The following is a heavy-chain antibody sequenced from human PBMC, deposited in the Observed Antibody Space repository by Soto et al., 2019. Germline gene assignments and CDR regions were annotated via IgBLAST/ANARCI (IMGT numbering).Heavy chain of an antibody. CDR1: GCTFSSYA. D-gene: IGHD6-13*01. CDR2: ISRSGGST. Sequence: PGGSLRLSCAASGCTFSSYAMIWVRQAPGKGLEWVSAISRSGGSTYYAAYVKGRFTIFSDNSKNTMYLHMNSLRSEDTAVSYCSNGALYRSSWYVYFDYWGQGTLVTVSS. V-gene: IGHV3-23*01. CDR3: SNGALYRSSWYVYFDY. J-gene: IGHJ4*02.